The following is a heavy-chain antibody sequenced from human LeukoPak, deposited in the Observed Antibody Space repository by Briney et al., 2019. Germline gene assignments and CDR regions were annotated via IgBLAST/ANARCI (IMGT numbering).Heavy chain of an antibody. D-gene: IGHD3-16*02. CDR3: ARVDRYYDYVWGSYRYRYYFDY. CDR2: MNPSSGNT. V-gene: IGHV1-8*01. CDR1: GYTFTSYD. J-gene: IGHJ4*02. Sequence: ASVKVSCKASGYTFTSYDINWVRQATGQGLEWMGWMNPSSGNTGYAQKFQGRVTMTRNTSISTAYMELSSLRSEDTAVYYCARVDRYYDYVWGSYRYRYYFDYWGQGTLVTVSS.